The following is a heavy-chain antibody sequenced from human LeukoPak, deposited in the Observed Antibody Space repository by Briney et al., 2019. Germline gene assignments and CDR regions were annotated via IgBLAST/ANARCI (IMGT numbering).Heavy chain of an antibody. D-gene: IGHD4-17*01. CDR3: AKAGDYGSFGFDY. CDR1: GFTFDYYG. J-gene: IGHJ4*02. CDR2: ISWNSGSI. Sequence: GGSLRLSCAASGFTFDYYGMSWVRQAPGKGLEWVSGISWNSGSIGYADSVKGRFTISRDNAKNSLYLQMNSLRAEDMALYYCAKAGDYGSFGFDYWGQGTLVTVSS. V-gene: IGHV3-9*03.